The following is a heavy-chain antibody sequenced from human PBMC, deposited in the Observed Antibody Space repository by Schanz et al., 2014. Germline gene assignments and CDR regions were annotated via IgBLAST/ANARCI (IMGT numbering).Heavy chain of an antibody. CDR3: ARVKYCTITRCYRTETEGIYYMDV. CDR2: INSVGSNT. V-gene: IGHV3-74*02. J-gene: IGHJ6*03. CDR1: GFTFSSHW. Sequence: EVQLLESGGGLVQPGGSLRLSCAASGFTFSSHWMHWVRQDPGKGLVWVARINSVGSNTNYADSVKGRFTISRDNSKNTLYLQMNSLRAEDTAVYYCARVKYCTITRCYRTETEGIYYMDVWGKGTTVTVSS. D-gene: IGHD2-2*01.